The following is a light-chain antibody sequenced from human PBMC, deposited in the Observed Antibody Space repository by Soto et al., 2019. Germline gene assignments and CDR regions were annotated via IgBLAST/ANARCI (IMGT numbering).Light chain of an antibody. V-gene: IGLV2-18*02. J-gene: IGLJ1*01. CDR3: SSYTSSSTPRV. Sequence: QSVLTQPPSVSGSPGQSATISCTGTSSDVGSYSRVSWYQQPPGTAPKLIIYDVSNRPSGVPDRFSGSKSGNTASLTISGLKAEDEADYYCSSYTSSSTPRVFGTGTKLTVL. CDR1: SSDVGSYSR. CDR2: DVS.